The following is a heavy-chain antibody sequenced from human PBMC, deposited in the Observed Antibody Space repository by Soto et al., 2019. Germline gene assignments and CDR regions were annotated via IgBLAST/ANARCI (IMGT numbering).Heavy chain of an antibody. D-gene: IGHD5-18*01. CDR2: INPDGSAT. Sequence: GGSLRLSCAASGFTFSTYGMNWVRQAPGKGLEWLSRINPDGSATNYADSVKGRFTISRDNAKNTLYLQMNSLRAEDTAVFYCGRGGSDSPMAPGYWGQGTLVTVSS. CDR1: GFTFSTYG. J-gene: IGHJ4*02. V-gene: IGHV3-74*01. CDR3: GRGGSDSPMAPGY.